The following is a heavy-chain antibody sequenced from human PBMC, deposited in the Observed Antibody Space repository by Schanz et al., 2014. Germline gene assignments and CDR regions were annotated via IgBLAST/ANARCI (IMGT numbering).Heavy chain of an antibody. CDR1: GFSVSTNY. V-gene: IGHV3-11*01. D-gene: IGHD3-3*01. CDR2: VSSYDTTV. J-gene: IGHJ6*02. CDR3: ARYGFRKFGVVYGLAV. Sequence: VQLVESGGGLMQPGGSLRLSCAVSGFSVSTNYMSWVRQAPGKGLEWISYVSSYDTTVSYADSVKGRFTISRDNAKNSVYLQMNSLRVEDTAVYYCARYGFRKFGVVYGLAVWGQGTTVTVSS.